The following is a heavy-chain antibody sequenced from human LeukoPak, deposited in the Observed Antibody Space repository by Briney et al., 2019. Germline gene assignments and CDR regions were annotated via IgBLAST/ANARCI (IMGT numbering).Heavy chain of an antibody. CDR1: GFTFSSYA. V-gene: IGHV3-64*01. CDR2: ISSNGGST. D-gene: IGHD3-10*01. J-gene: IGHJ4*02. CDR3: ARDRVTMVRRVIGNTPLDY. Sequence: PGGSLRLSCAASGFTFSSYAMHWVRQAPGKGLEYVSAISSNGGSTYYANSVKGRFTISRDNSKNTLYLQMGSLRAEDMAVYYCARDRVTMVRRVIGNTPLDYWGQGTLVTVSS.